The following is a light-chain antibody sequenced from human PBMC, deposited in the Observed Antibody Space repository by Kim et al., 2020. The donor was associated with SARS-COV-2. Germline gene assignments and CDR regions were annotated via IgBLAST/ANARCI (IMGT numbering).Light chain of an antibody. CDR2: GAS. CDR3: QQYGGSLQT. CDR1: QSISSNY. V-gene: IGKV3-20*01. Sequence: LSPGERATLSCRASQSISSNYLAWDQQKPGQAPTLLIYGASSRATGIPDRFRGSGSGTDFTLIITRLEPEDFAVYYCQQYGGSLQTFGQGTKLEI. J-gene: IGKJ2*01.